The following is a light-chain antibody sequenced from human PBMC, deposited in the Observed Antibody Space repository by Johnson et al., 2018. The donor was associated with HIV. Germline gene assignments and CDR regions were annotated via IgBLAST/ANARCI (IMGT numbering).Light chain of an antibody. J-gene: IGLJ1*01. CDR1: SSNIGNNY. Sequence: QSVLSQPPSVSAAPGQKVTISCSGSSSNIGNNYLSWYQQLPHTAPRLLISDNNKRPSGIPDRFSGSKSGTSATLDITGLQTGDEADYYCGTWDNSLDAYVFGTGTKVTVL. V-gene: IGLV1-51*01. CDR2: DNN. CDR3: GTWDNSLDAYV.